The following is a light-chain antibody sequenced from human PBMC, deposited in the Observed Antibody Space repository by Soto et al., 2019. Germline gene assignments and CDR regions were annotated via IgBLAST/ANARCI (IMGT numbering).Light chain of an antibody. Sequence: EIVLTQSPGTLSLSPGARATLSCRASQSVSSSYLAWYRQKPGQAPRLLIYGASSRATGIPDRFSGSGSGTDCALTISRLEPEDFAVYYCRQYGSSLVTFGQGTRLEIK. CDR3: RQYGSSLVT. J-gene: IGKJ5*01. CDR1: QSVSSSY. CDR2: GAS. V-gene: IGKV3-20*01.